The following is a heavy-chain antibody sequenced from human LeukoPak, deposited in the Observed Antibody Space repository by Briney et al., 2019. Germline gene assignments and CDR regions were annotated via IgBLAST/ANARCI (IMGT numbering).Heavy chain of an antibody. V-gene: IGHV1-18*01. CDR1: GYTFTSYS. J-gene: IGHJ4*02. D-gene: IGHD3-10*01. CDR2: ISAYNGNT. Sequence: ASMKVSCKASGYTFTSYSISWVRQAPGQGLEWMGWISAYNGNTNYAQKLQGGVTMTTDTSTSTAYMELRSLRSDDTAVYYCARGDYYGSGTYYKKTVDYWGQGTLVTVSS. CDR3: ARGDYYGSGTYYKKTVDY.